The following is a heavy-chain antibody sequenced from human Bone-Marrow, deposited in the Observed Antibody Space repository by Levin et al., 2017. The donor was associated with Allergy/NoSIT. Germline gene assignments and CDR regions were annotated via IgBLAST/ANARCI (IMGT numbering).Heavy chain of an antibody. CDR3: ARHLKIYDILTGATFDP. D-gene: IGHD3-9*01. J-gene: IGHJ5*02. CDR1: GGAFSSTDYS. CDR2: IYYNGIT. V-gene: IGHV4-39*01. Sequence: KSSETLSLTCTVSGGAFSSTDYSWAWIRQPPGTSLEWIGTIYYNGITYYNPSLKRRLTMSVDTSKNQFSLKLSSVTAADTAVYYCARHLKIYDILTGATFDPWGRGTLVSVSS.